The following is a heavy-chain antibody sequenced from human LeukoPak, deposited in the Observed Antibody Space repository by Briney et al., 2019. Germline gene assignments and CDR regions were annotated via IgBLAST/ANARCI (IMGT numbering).Heavy chain of an antibody. D-gene: IGHD3-9*01. CDR3: AKGGKSFDWQVFDY. V-gene: IGHV3-23*01. Sequence: TGGSLRLSCTASKFTFSNYAMSWVRQAPGKGLEWVSAISGSGGSTYYADSVRGRFTISRDNSKNTLYLQMNSLRAEDTAVYYCAKGGKSFDWQVFDYWGQGTLVTVSS. CDR2: ISGSGGST. J-gene: IGHJ4*02. CDR1: KFTFSNYA.